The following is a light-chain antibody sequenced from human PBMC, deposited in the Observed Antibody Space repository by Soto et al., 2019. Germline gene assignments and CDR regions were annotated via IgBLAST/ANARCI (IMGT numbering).Light chain of an antibody. CDR3: HKYNSALLT. Sequence: TQSPSSLSASVGDRVTITCRASQGIYNYLAWYQQKPGKAPKLLIYAASTLEAGVPSRFSGSGSGTDFTLTISSLQPEDVATYYCHKYNSALLTFGQGTRLEIK. CDR2: AAS. J-gene: IGKJ5*01. V-gene: IGKV1-27*01. CDR1: QGIYNY.